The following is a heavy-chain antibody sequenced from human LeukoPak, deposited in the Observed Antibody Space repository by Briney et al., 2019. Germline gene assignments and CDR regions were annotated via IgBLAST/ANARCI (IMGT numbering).Heavy chain of an antibody. Sequence: ASVNVSCKASGYTFTGYYMHWVRQAPGQGLEWMGWINPNSGGTNSAQKFQGRVTMTRYTSISTAYMELSRLRSDCTDVYYCAREVRGITMVRGDRYYFDYWGQGTLVTVSS. CDR3: AREVRGITMVRGDRYYFDY. D-gene: IGHD3-10*01. CDR2: INPNSGGT. CDR1: GYTFTGYY. J-gene: IGHJ4*02. V-gene: IGHV1-2*02.